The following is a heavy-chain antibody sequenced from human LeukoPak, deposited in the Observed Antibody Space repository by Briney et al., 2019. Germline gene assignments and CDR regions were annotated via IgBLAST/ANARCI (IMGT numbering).Heavy chain of an antibody. V-gene: IGHV1-18*01. CDR3: ARDGAYDYVWGSYRPKIYYYYYMDV. CDR1: GYTFTTYG. J-gene: IGHJ6*03. Sequence: ASVKVSCKASGYTFTTYGITWVRQAPGQGLEWMGGIIPIFGTANYAQKLQGRVTMTTDTSTSTAYMELRSLRSDDTAVYYCARDGAYDYVWGSYRPKIYYYYYMDVWGKGTTVTISS. CDR2: IIPIFGTA. D-gene: IGHD3-16*02.